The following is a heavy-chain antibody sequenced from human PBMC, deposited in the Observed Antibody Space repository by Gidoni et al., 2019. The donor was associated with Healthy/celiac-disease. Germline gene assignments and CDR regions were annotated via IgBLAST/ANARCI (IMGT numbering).Heavy chain of an antibody. CDR3: ARGSAGATPYFDY. CDR1: GFTFSSYA. CDR2: ISYDGSNK. Sequence: QVQLVESGGGVVQPGRSLRLSFAASGFTFSSYAMHWVRQAPGKGLEWVAVISYDGSNKYYADSVKGRFTISRDNSKNTLYLQMNSLRAEDTAVYYCARGSAGATPYFDYWGQGTLVTVSS. V-gene: IGHV3-30-3*01. J-gene: IGHJ4*02. D-gene: IGHD1-26*01.